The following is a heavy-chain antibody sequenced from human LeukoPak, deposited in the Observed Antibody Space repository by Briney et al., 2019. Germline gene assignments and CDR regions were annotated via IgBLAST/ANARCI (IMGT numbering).Heavy chain of an antibody. Sequence: SEILSLTCAVYGGSFSGYYWSWIRQPPGKGLEWIGEINHSGSTNYNPSLKSRVTISIDTSKNQFSLKLSSVTAADTAVYYCARRRGYSGSYYYFDYWGQGTLVTVSS. V-gene: IGHV4-34*01. J-gene: IGHJ4*02. CDR1: GGSFSGYY. CDR2: INHSGST. D-gene: IGHD6-13*01. CDR3: ARRRGYSGSYYYFDY.